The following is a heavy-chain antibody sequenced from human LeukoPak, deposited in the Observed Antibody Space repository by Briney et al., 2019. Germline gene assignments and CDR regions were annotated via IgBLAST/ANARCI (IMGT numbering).Heavy chain of an antibody. Sequence: PGGSLRLSCAASGFTFSSYSMNWVRQAPGKGLEWGSYISSSSSTIYYADSVKGRFTISRDNAKNSLYLQMNSLRAEDTAVYYCARGEDIVVVPAALALDIWGQGTMVTVSS. CDR3: ARGEDIVVVPAALALDI. D-gene: IGHD2-2*01. V-gene: IGHV3-48*01. CDR1: GFTFSSYS. J-gene: IGHJ3*02. CDR2: ISSSSSTI.